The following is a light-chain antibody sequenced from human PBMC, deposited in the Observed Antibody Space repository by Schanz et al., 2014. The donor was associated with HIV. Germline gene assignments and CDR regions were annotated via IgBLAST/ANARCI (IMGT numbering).Light chain of an antibody. CDR2: DVD. CDR1: SSDVGGYKY. CDR3: SSYAGAYTSLYV. V-gene: IGLV2-14*01. J-gene: IGLJ1*01. Sequence: QSALTQPASVSGSPGQSITISCTGTSSDVGGYKYVSWYQQYPGKAPKLIIFDVDNRPSGVSWRFSASKSGNTASLTVSGLQAEDEADYYCSSYAGAYTSLYVFGTGTKLTVL.